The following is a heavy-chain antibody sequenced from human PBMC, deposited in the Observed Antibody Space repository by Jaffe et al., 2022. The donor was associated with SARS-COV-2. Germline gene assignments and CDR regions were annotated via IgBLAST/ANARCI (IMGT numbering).Heavy chain of an antibody. D-gene: IGHD3-9*01. Sequence: EVQLVESGGGLVQPGRSLRLSCAASGFTFDDYAMHWVRQAPGKGLEWVSGISWNSGSIGYADSVKGRFTISRDNAKNSLYLQMNSLRAEDTALYYCAKVLGDILTGPRGFFDYWGQGTLVTVSS. J-gene: IGHJ4*02. V-gene: IGHV3-9*01. CDR2: ISWNSGSI. CDR1: GFTFDDYA. CDR3: AKVLGDILTGPRGFFDY.